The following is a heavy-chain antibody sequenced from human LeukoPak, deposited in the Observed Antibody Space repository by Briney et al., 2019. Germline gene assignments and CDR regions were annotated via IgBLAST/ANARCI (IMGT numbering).Heavy chain of an antibody. Sequence: GGSLRLSCAAAGFTFTNYWMIWVRQAPGKGLEWVANIKEDGSAEFYVDSVKGRFTLSRDNAKNSVYLQMNSLRAEDTAVYYCARDRVRREYSDSSGYRPDAFDIWGQGIMVTVSS. CDR1: GFTFTNYW. CDR3: ARDRVRREYSDSSGYRPDAFDI. V-gene: IGHV3-7*01. CDR2: IKEDGSAE. J-gene: IGHJ3*02. D-gene: IGHD3-22*01.